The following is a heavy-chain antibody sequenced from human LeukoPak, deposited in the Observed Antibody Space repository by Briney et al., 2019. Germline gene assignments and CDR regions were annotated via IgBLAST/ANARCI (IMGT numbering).Heavy chain of an antibody. D-gene: IGHD3-10*01. CDR1: GFTFSSYS. V-gene: IGHV3-21*01. CDR2: ISSSSSYI. Sequence: GGSLRLSCAASGFTFSSYSMNWVRQAPGKGLEWVSSISSSSSYIYYADSVKGRFTISRDNAKKSLYLQMNSLRVEDTAVYYCARETYYGSGLGAFDIWGQGTMVTVSS. J-gene: IGHJ3*02. CDR3: ARETYYGSGLGAFDI.